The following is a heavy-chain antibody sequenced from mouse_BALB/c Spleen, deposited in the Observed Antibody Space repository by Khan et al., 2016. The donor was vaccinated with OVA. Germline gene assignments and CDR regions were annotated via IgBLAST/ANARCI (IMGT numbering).Heavy chain of an antibody. CDR1: GYSITSGYA. Sequence: EVQLVESGPGLVKPSQSLSLTCTVTGYSITSGYAWNWIRQFPGNKLEWMGYISYSGVTSYTPSLKSRISITRDTSKNQFFLQLNSVTTEDTATYYDARGNYYGYYFNYWGQGTTLTVSS. CDR3: ARGNYYGYYFNY. V-gene: IGHV3-2*02. J-gene: IGHJ2*01. CDR2: ISYSGVT. D-gene: IGHD1-1*01.